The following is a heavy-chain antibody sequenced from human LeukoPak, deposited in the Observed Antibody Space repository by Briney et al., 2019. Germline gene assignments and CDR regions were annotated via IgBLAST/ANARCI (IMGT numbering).Heavy chain of an antibody. V-gene: IGHV3-30*02. CDR2: IRYDGSNK. D-gene: IGHD2-2*01. CDR1: GFTFSSYG. Sequence: GGSLRLSCAASGFTFSSYGMHWVRQAPGKGLEWVAFIRYDGSNKYYADSVKGRFTISRDNSKNTLYLQMNSLRAEDTAVYYCAKTPTGQLPVYLDYWGQGTLVTVSS. CDR3: AKTPTGQLPVYLDY. J-gene: IGHJ4*02.